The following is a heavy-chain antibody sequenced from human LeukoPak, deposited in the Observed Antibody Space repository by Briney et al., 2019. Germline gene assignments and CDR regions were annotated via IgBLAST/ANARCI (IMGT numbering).Heavy chain of an antibody. CDR1: GGSISSYY. V-gene: IGHV4-34*01. CDR3: ARGPHDILTGYYYYYGMDV. J-gene: IGHJ6*02. CDR2: INHSGST. D-gene: IGHD3-9*01. Sequence: SETLSLTCTVSGGSISSYYWSWIRQPPGKGLEWIGEINHSGSTNYNPSLKSRVTISVDTSKNQFSLKLSSVTAADTAVYYCARGPHDILTGYYYYYGMDVWGQGTTVTVSS.